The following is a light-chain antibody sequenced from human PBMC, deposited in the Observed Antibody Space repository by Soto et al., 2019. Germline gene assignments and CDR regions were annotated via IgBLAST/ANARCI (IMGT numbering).Light chain of an antibody. J-gene: IGLJ3*02. CDR1: RSDIGSYNS. CDR2: EVT. CDR3: FSYAGSSTWV. V-gene: IGLV2-23*02. Sequence: QSVLTQPASVSGSPGQSITISCTGTRSDIGSYNSIAWYQQHPGKAPRVMIFEVTKRPSGISNRFSGSKSGSTASLTISGLQAEEEADYFCFSYAGSSTWVFGGGTKVTVL.